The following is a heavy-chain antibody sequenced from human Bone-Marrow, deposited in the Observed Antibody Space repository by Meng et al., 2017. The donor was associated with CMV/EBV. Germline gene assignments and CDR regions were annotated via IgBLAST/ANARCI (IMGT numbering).Heavy chain of an antibody. CDR3: ARERITMVRGANRYFDY. CDR1: GFTFSSYA. V-gene: IGHV3-21*01. D-gene: IGHD3-10*01. CDR2: ISSSSSYI. Sequence: GGSLRLSCAASGFTFSSYAMHWVRQAPGKGLEWVSSISSSSSYIYYADSVKGRFTISRDNAKNSLYLQMNSLRAEDTAVYYCARERITMVRGANRYFDYWGQGTLVTVSS. J-gene: IGHJ4*02.